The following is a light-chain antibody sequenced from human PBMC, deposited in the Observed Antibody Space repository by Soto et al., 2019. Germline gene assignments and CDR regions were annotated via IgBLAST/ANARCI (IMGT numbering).Light chain of an antibody. Sequence: EIVLTQSPGTLSLSPWERATLSCRASQSVSSSYLAWYQQKPGQAPRLLIYGASSRATGIPDRFSGSGSGTEFTLTINSLQAEDSAVYYCQQYYNWPRTFGQGTRLEIK. CDR1: QSVSSSY. CDR2: GAS. J-gene: IGKJ5*01. CDR3: QQYYNWPRT. V-gene: IGKV3-20*01.